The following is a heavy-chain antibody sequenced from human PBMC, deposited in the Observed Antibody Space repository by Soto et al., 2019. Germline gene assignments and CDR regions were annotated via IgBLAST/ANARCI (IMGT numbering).Heavy chain of an antibody. CDR1: GDSVSSNSAA. J-gene: IGHJ3*02. CDR2: TYYRSKWYN. D-gene: IGHD3-22*01. V-gene: IGHV6-1*01. CDR3: ARETMIVVHDDAFDI. Sequence: SQTLSLTCAISGDSVSSNSAAWNWTRQSPSRSLEWLGRTYYRSKWYNDYAVSVKSRITINPDTSKNQFSLQLNSVTPEDTAVYYCARETMIVVHDDAFDIWVQGTMVTVSS.